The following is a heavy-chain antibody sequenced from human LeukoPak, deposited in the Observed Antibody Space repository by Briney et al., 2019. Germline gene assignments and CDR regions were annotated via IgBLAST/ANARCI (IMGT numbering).Heavy chain of an antibody. J-gene: IGHJ4*02. Sequence: PGGSLRLSCAASGFIFSSCWMSWVRQVPGKGLEWVANIKQDGTETSYVDSVEGRFTISRDNAKNSLFLQMNSLRADDTALYYCARGVTSAWYLRYYFEYWGQGIMVTVSS. CDR1: GFIFSSCW. CDR3: ARGVTSAWYLRYYFEY. V-gene: IGHV3-7*03. D-gene: IGHD6-13*01. CDR2: IKQDGTET.